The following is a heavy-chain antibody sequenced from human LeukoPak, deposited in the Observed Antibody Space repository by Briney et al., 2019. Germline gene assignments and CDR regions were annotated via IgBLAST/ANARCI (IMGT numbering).Heavy chain of an antibody. V-gene: IGHV1-46*01. CDR2: INPSGGST. J-gene: IGHJ5*02. CDR3: AREGFWDP. CDR1: GYTFTSYY. D-gene: IGHD3-3*01. Sequence: GASVKVSCKASGYTFTSYYIHWVRQAPGQGLERMGIINPSGGSTSYAQKFQGRVAMTRDMSTSTVYMELSSLRSEDTAVYYCAREGFWDPWGQGTLVTVSS.